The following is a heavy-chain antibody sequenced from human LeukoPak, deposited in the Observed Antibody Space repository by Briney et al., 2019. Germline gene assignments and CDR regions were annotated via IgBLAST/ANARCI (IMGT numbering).Heavy chain of an antibody. D-gene: IGHD3-9*01. Sequence: GSLRLSCVAPGFTVSNYSMSWVRQAPGEEVGWGSAITGSGTNRYYAYSLKGRFTTSRDNSKNTVFLQMNSLRHEDTAIYYCVIWGDYDVLTGYYVPDYWGQGTLVTVAS. CDR1: GFTVSNYS. CDR2: ITGSGTNR. J-gene: IGHJ4*02. CDR3: VIWGDYDVLTGYYVPDY. V-gene: IGHV3-23*01.